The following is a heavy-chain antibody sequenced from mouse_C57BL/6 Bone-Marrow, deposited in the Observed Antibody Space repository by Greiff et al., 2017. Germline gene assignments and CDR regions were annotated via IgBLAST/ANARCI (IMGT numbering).Heavy chain of an antibody. D-gene: IGHD2-1*01. Sequence: EVQLQQSGAELVRPGASVKLSCTASGFNIKDDYMHWVKQRPEQGLEWIGWIGPENGDTEYASNFQGKATITADTSSHTAYLQLSRLTSEDSAVYYCARYYGNYYFDYWGQGTTLTVSS. CDR2: IGPENGDT. CDR1: GFNIKDDY. V-gene: IGHV14-4*01. CDR3: ARYYGNYYFDY. J-gene: IGHJ2*01.